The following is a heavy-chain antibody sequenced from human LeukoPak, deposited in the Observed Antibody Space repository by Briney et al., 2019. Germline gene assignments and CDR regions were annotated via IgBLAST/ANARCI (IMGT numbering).Heavy chain of an antibody. CDR3: ARNSGVLAAAFFDY. V-gene: IGHV4-39*07. J-gene: IGHJ4*02. Sequence: SETLSLTCTVSGDSVSTSYYWGWIRQPPGKGLEWIGSIYYSGSTYYNPSLKSRVTISVDTSKNQFSLKLSSVTAADTAVYYCARNSGVLAAAFFDYWGQGTLVTVSS. CDR1: GDSVSTSYY. CDR2: IYYSGST. D-gene: IGHD6-13*01.